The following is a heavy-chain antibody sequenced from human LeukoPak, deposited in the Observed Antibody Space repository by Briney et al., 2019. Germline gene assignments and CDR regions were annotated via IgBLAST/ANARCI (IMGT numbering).Heavy chain of an antibody. Sequence: SETLSLTCTVSGGSISSYYWSWIRQPPGKGLEWIGYIYYSGSTNYNPSLKSRVTISVDTSKNQFSLKLSSVTAADTAVYYCARSRRIMDYWFDPWGQGTLVTVSS. J-gene: IGHJ5*02. CDR2: IYYSGST. V-gene: IGHV4-59*01. D-gene: IGHD2-15*01. CDR3: ARSRRIMDYWFDP. CDR1: GGSISSYY.